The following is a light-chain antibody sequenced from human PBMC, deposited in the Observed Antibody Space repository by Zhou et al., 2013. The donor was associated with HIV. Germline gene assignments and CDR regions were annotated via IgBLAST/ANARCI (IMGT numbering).Light chain of an antibody. CDR1: QGISSY. J-gene: IGKJ3*01. CDR3: QQYYSYPPFT. V-gene: IGKV1-9*01. CDR2: AAS. Sequence: DIQLTQSPSFLSASVGDRVTITCRASQGISSYLAWYQQKPGKAPKLLIYAASTLQSGVPSRFSGSGSGTEFTLTISSLQPEDFATYYCQQYYSYPPFTFGPGTKVDIK.